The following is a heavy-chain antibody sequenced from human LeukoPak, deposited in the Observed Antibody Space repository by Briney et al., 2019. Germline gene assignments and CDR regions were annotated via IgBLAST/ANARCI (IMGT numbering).Heavy chain of an antibody. D-gene: IGHD3-22*01. Sequence: ASVKVSCKASGYTFTGYYMYWVRQAPGQGLEWMGRINPNSGGTNYAQKFQGRVTMTRDTSISTAYMELSRLRSDDTAVYYCASYYDSSGYLSDYWGQGTLVTVSS. CDR2: INPNSGGT. CDR3: ASYYDSSGYLSDY. V-gene: IGHV1-2*06. CDR1: GYTFTGYY. J-gene: IGHJ4*02.